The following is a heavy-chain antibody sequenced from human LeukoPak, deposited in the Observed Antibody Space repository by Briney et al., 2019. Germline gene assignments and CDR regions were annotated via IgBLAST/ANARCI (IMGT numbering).Heavy chain of an antibody. CDR1: GFTVSSNY. V-gene: IGHV3-74*01. CDR2: INSDGSST. CDR3: AREGEAARRFYYMDV. J-gene: IGHJ6*03. Sequence: GGSLRLSCAASGFTVSSNYMSWVRQAPGKGLVWVSRINSDGSSTSYADSVKGRFTISRDNAKNTLYLQMNSLRAEDTAVYYCAREGEAARRFYYMDVWGKGTTVTVSS. D-gene: IGHD6-6*01.